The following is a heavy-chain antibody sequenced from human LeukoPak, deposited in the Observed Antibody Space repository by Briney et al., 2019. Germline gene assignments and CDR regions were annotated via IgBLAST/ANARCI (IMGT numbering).Heavy chain of an antibody. V-gene: IGHV3-11*01. CDR3: ARIWSARDWFDP. D-gene: IGHD1-1*01. CDR1: GFTFRDYA. Sequence: PGGSLRLSCEASGFTFRDYAMTWIRQAPGKGLEWISYIKKRSAATYYADSVTGRFVISRDDAKHFLYLDLTNLRAEDTATYFCARIWSARDWFDPWGRE. CDR2: IKKRSAAT. J-gene: IGHJ5*02.